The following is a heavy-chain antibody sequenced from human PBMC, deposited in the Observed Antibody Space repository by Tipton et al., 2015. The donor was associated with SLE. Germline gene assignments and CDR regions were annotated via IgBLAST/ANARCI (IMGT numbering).Heavy chain of an antibody. CDR2: IYYSGSN. Sequence: TLSLTCTVSGGSISSSSYYWGWIRQPPGKGLEWRGSIYYSGSNYYNPSLKSRVTISVDTSKNQFSLKLSAVTAADTAVYYCARVSYYGSGSYYPLDYWGQGTLVTVSS. J-gene: IGHJ4*02. V-gene: IGHV4-39*07. CDR3: ARVSYYGSGSYYPLDY. CDR1: GGSISSSSYY. D-gene: IGHD3-10*01.